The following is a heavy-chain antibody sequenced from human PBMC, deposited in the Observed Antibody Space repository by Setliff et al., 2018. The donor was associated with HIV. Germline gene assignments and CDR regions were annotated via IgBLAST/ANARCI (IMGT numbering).Heavy chain of an antibody. CDR3: ATEGREKLALFDH. CDR1: GVSLRTHY. D-gene: IGHD6-6*01. V-gene: IGHV4-59*11. CDR2: ILYNGNT. Sequence: PSETLSLTCNISGVSLRTHYWSWVRLPPGKRLEWIGYILYNGNTNYNPSFNSRVTLSLDEAKNQFSLNLKSVTSADTAVYYCATEGREKLALFDHGGLGILVTVSS. J-gene: IGHJ4*02.